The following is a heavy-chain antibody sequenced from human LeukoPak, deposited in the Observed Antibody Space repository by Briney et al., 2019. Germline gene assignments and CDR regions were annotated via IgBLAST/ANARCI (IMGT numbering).Heavy chain of an antibody. V-gene: IGHV3-64D*09. CDR3: VKHLYYDILTGYFDS. CDR1: GFVFSAYG. D-gene: IGHD3-9*01. CDR2: IDSSGGST. J-gene: IGHJ4*02. Sequence: GGSLRLSCSASGFVFSAYGMNWVRQAPGKRLEYVSAIDSSGGSTKYADSVKGRFTTSRDNSKNTLFLEMSSLSAEDTAVYYCVKHLYYDILTGYFDSWGQGTLVTVSS.